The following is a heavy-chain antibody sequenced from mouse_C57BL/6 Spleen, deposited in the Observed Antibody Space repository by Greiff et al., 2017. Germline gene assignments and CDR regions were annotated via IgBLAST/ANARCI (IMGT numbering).Heavy chain of an antibody. J-gene: IGHJ2*01. CDR2: INPNYGTT. V-gene: IGHV1-39*01. Sequence: EVKLMESGPELVKPGASVKISCKASGYSFTDYNMNWVKQSNGKSLEWIGVINPNYGTTSYNQKFKGKATLTVDQSSSTAYMQLNSLTSEDSAVYYCARWDYDYDEGHFDYWGQGTTLTVSS. D-gene: IGHD2-4*01. CDR1: GYSFTDYN. CDR3: ARWDYDYDEGHFDY.